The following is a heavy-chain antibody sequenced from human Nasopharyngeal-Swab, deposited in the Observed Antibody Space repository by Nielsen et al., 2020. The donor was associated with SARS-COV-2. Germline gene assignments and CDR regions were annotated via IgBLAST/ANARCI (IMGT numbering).Heavy chain of an antibody. J-gene: IGHJ4*02. CDR3: AKDITPVDYHGSGASFDY. CDR2: ISWNSGSI. D-gene: IGHD3-10*01. V-gene: IGHV3-9*01. Sequence: GGSLRLSCAASGFTFDDYAMHWVRQAPGKGLEWVSGISWNSGSIGYADSVKGRFTISRDNAKNSLYLQMNSLRAEDTALYYCAKDITPVDYHGSGASFDYWGQGTLVTVSS. CDR1: GFTFDDYA.